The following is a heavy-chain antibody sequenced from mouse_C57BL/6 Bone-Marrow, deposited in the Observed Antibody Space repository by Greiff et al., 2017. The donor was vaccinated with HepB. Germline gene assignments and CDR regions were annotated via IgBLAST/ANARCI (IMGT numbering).Heavy chain of an antibody. Sequence: EVQLQQSGPELVKPGASVKIPCKASGYTFTDYNMDWVKQSHGKSLEWIGDINPNNGGTIYNEKFKGKATLTVDKSSSTAYMERRSLTSEDTAVYYCARDDDAVPLAYWGEGTLVTVAA. CDR3: ARDDDAVPLAY. J-gene: IGHJ3*01. D-gene: IGHD2-4*01. CDR2: INPNNGGT. V-gene: IGHV1-18*01. CDR1: GYTFTDYN.